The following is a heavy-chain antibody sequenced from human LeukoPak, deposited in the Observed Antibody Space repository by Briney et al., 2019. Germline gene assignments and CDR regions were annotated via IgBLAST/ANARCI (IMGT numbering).Heavy chain of an antibody. CDR3: AKDSSSWYHQFDY. CDR2: IRYGGSNK. Sequence: PGGSLRLSCAASGFTFSSYGMHWVRQAPGKGLEWVAFIRYGGSNKYYADSVKGRFTISRDNSKNTLYLQMNSLRAEDTAVYYCAKDSSSWYHQFDYWGQGTLVTVSS. D-gene: IGHD6-13*01. V-gene: IGHV3-30*02. CDR1: GFTFSSYG. J-gene: IGHJ4*02.